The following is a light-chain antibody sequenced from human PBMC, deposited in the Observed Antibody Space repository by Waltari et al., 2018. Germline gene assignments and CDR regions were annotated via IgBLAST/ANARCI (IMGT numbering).Light chain of an antibody. J-gene: IGLJ3*02. CDR3: LVWYSGAWV. CDR2: YNSDSDK. V-gene: IGLV5-45*01. CDR1: SGINVASYR. Sequence: QAVLTQPASLSASPGASVSLTCTLRSGINVASYRISWYQQKPGSPPQYLLIYNSDSDKQQGSGVPSRFSGSKDVSANAGVLVISGLQSEDEADYYCLVWYSGAWVFGGGTKLTVL.